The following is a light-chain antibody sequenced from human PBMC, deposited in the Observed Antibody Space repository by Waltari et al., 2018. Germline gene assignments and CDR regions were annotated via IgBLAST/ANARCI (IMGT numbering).Light chain of an antibody. CDR2: EVS. CDR1: SSDVGGYNY. J-gene: IGLJ1*01. CDR3: SSYAGSNNGHYV. V-gene: IGLV2-8*01. Sequence: QSALTQPPSASGSPGQSVTIPCTGTSSDVGGYNYVSWYQQHPGKAPKLLIYEVSKRPSGVPDRCSGSKSGNTAALAVSGRQAEDEADYYCSSYAGSNNGHYVFGTGTKVTVL.